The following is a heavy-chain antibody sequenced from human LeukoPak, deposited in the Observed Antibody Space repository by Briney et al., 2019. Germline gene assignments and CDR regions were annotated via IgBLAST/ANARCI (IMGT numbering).Heavy chain of an antibody. CDR2: INPNSGGT. Sequence: VSVKVSCKASGYTFTGYYMHWVRQAPGQGPEWMGWINPNSGGTKNAQKFQGRVTMTRDTSISTVYMELSSLRSDDTAVYYCVRSGLGELSYFDYWGQGTLVTVST. CDR1: GYTFTGYY. CDR3: VRSGLGELSYFDY. J-gene: IGHJ4*02. V-gene: IGHV1-2*02. D-gene: IGHD3-10*01.